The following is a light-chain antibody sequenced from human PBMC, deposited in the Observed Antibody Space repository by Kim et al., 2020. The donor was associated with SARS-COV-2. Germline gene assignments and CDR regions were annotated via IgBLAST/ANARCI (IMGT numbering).Light chain of an antibody. CDR3: HQRSNWPPIT. CDR2: DVS. CDR1: QGVGNY. V-gene: IGKV3-11*01. J-gene: IGKJ5*01. Sequence: SPGERAPLACRASQGVGNYLGWYQQRPGQAPRLLIYDVSNRATGVPDRFTGSGSETDFTLTISDLEPEDFAVYYCHQRSNWPPITFGQGTRLEIK.